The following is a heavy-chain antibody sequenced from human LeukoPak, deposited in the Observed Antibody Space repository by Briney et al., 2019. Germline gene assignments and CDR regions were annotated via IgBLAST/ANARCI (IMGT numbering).Heavy chain of an antibody. CDR2: INHSGST. CDR3: ARGRAAAPYID. Sequence: PSETLSLTCAVYGGSFSGYYWSWIRQPPGKGLEWIGEINHSGSTNYNPSLKSRVTISVDTSKNQFSLKLSSVTAADTAVYYCARGRAAAPYIDWGQGTLVTVSS. J-gene: IGHJ4*02. CDR1: GGSFSGYY. D-gene: IGHD2-2*01. V-gene: IGHV4-34*01.